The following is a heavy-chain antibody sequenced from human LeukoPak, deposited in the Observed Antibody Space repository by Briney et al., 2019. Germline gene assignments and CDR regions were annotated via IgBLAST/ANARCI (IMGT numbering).Heavy chain of an antibody. V-gene: IGHV4-34*01. Sequence: SETLSLTCAVYGGSFSGYYWSWIRQPPGKGLEWIGEINHSGSTNYNPSLKSRVTISVDTSKNQFSLKLSSVTAADTAVYYCGRGLSGTGFDYWGQGTLVTVSS. CDR1: GGSFSGYY. CDR3: GRGLSGTGFDY. CDR2: INHSGST. J-gene: IGHJ4*02. D-gene: IGHD6-19*01.